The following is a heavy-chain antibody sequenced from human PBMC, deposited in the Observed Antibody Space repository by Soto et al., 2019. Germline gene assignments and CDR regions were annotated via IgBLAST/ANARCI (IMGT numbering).Heavy chain of an antibody. D-gene: IGHD2-2*01. J-gene: IGHJ4*02. CDR2: IYYSGST. Sequence: SETLSLTCTVSGGSIGSYYWSWIRQPPGKGLEWIGYIYYSGSTNYNPSLKSRVTISVDTSKNQFSLKLSSVTAADTAVYYCAGDIVVVPAAPQYYFDYWGQGTLVTVSS. CDR1: GGSIGSYY. CDR3: AGDIVVVPAAPQYYFDY. V-gene: IGHV4-59*01.